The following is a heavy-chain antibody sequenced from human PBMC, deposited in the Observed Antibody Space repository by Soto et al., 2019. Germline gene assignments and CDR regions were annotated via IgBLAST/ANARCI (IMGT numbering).Heavy chain of an antibody. Sequence: GGSLRLSCAASGFTFSSYWMSWVRQAPGKGLEWVANIKQDGSEKYYVDSVKGRFTISRDNAKNSLYLQMNSLRAEDTAVYYCARVLILGLLLWDGGYYFDYWGQGTLVTVSS. CDR3: ARVLILGLLLWDGGYYFDY. D-gene: IGHD3-22*01. V-gene: IGHV3-7*05. J-gene: IGHJ4*02. CDR1: GFTFSSYW. CDR2: IKQDGSEK.